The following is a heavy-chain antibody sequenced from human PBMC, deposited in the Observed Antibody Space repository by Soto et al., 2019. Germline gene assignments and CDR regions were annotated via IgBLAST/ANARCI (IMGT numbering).Heavy chain of an antibody. J-gene: IGHJ4*02. CDR3: AREATVASYFDY. Sequence: SETLSLTCTVSGGSVSSGSYYWSWIRQPPGKGLEWIGYIYYSGSTNYNPSLKSRVTISVDTSKNQFSLKLSSVTAADTAVYYCAREATVASYFDYWRQGTLVTVSS. CDR1: GGSVSSGSYY. CDR2: IYYSGST. V-gene: IGHV4-61*01. D-gene: IGHD4-17*01.